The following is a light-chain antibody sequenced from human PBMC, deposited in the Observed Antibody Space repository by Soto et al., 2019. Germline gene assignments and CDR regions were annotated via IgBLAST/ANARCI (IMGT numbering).Light chain of an antibody. V-gene: IGKV1-12*01. CDR1: EAISSW. J-gene: IGKJ4*01. CDR2: SAS. Sequence: DIKMTQSPSSVSASVGDRVTITCRASEAISSWLAWYQQKPGRAPKLLIYSASSLQNGAPSRFTDSGSGTDFTLTITSLQPDDTAIYYCQQARSFPLTFGGGTKVEIK. CDR3: QQARSFPLT.